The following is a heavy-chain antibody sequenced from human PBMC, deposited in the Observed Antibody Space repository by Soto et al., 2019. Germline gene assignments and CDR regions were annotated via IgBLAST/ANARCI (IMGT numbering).Heavy chain of an antibody. D-gene: IGHD3-10*01. CDR3: AREVKYHYSSKSYAPFDY. CDR2: INPDNGGT. J-gene: IGHJ4*02. CDR1: GYTFTGYY. Sequence: QVQLVQSGAEVKKPGASVKVSCKASGYTFTGYYMHWVRQAPGQGLEWMGWINPDNGGTNYAQKFQDWVTMTRDTSNSTVYMELSRLRSDDTAVYYCAREVKYHYSSKSYAPFDYWGQGTLVTVSS. V-gene: IGHV1-2*04.